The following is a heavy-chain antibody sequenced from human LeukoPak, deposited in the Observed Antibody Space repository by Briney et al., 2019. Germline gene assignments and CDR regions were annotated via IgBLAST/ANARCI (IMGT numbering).Heavy chain of an antibody. V-gene: IGHV1-2*02. D-gene: IGHD6-19*01. CDR1: GYTFTGYY. CDR2: INPNSGGT. CDR3: ARDWYSSGWNEDY. J-gene: IGHJ4*02. Sequence: ASVKVSCKASGYTFTGYYMHWVRQAPGQGLEWMGWINPNSGGTNYAQKLQGRVTMTTDTSTSTAYMELRSLRSDDTAVYYCARDWYSSGWNEDYWGQGTLVTVSS.